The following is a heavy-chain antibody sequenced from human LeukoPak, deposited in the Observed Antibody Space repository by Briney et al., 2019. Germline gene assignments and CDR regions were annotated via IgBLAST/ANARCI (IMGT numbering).Heavy chain of an antibody. CDR3: VRDQPIGYSNGYPFDY. CDR2: ISSSGSTI. V-gene: IGHV3-11*04. CDR1: GFTFSDYY. J-gene: IGHJ4*02. Sequence: PGXSLRLSCAASGFTFSDYYMSWIRQAPGKGLEWVSYISSSGSTIYYAASVKGRFTISRDNAKNSLYLQMNSLRAEDTAVYYCVRDQPIGYSNGYPFDYWGQGTLVTVSS. D-gene: IGHD5-18*01.